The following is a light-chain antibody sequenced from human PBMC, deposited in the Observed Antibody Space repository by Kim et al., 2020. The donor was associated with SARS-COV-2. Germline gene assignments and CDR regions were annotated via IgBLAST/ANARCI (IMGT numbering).Light chain of an antibody. CDR1: SSNIGKNY. Sequence: GQKVTNTSSGSSSNIGKNYVSWCQQLPGTAPKLIVYDNHRRPSVIPDRFSGSTSGTSATLDITGLQTGDEATYYCAVWDGSLRAVVFGGGTQLTVL. V-gene: IGLV1-51*01. J-gene: IGLJ2*01. CDR3: AVWDGSLRAVV. CDR2: DNH.